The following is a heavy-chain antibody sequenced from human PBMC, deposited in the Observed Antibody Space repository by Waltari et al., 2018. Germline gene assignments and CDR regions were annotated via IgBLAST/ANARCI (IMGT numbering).Heavy chain of an antibody. V-gene: IGHV3-23*01. CDR2: ISGSGGST. Sequence: EVQLLESGGGLVQPGGSLRLSCAASGFTFSSYAMSWVSQAPGKGLGGVSGISGSGGSTYYADSVKGRFTISRDNSKNTLYLQMNSLRAEDTAVYYCAKVWDHYGGNSVDLDYWGQGTLVTVSS. CDR3: AKVWDHYGGNSVDLDY. J-gene: IGHJ4*02. CDR1: GFTFSSYA. D-gene: IGHD4-17*01.